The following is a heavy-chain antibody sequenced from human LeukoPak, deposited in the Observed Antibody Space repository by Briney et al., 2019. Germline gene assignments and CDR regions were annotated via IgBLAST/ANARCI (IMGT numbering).Heavy chain of an antibody. CDR1: GYSFTSYW. D-gene: IGHD1-26*01. V-gene: IGHV5-51*01. CDR3: ARWAVGATRGYFDY. J-gene: IGHJ4*02. CDR2: IYPGDSDT. Sequence: GEPLQISCKGSGYSFTSYWIGWVRQVPGKGLEWMGIIYPGDSDTRYSPSFQGRVTISADKSISTAYLQWSSLKASDTAMYYCARWAVGATRGYFDYWGQGTLVTVSS.